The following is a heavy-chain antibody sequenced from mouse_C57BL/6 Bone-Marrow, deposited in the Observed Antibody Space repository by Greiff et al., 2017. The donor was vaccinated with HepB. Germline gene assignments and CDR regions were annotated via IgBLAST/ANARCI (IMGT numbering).Heavy chain of an antibody. V-gene: IGHV5-9-1*02. CDR3: TRDRLPYYFDY. CDR1: GFTFSSYA. CDR2: ISSGGDYI. Sequence: EVMLVESGEGLVKPGGSLKLSCAASGFTFSSYAMSWVRQTPEKRLEWVAYISSGGDYIYYADTVKGRFTISRDNARNTLYLQMSSLKSEDTAMYYCTRDRLPYYFDYWGQGTTLTVSS. J-gene: IGHJ2*01. D-gene: IGHD2-4*01.